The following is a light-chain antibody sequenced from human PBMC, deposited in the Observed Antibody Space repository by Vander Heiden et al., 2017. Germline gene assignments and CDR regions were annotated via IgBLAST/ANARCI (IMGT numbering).Light chain of an antibody. J-gene: IGKJ1*01. CDR1: QSLVYHAGNTY. CDR2: KVS. V-gene: IGKV2-30*01. CDR3: MQGTHRHPGT. Sequence: VVLSQTPLSLSVTLRQPASISCRSRQSLVYHAGNTYLNWFQQKPGQSPRRLIYKVSNRDPGVPDRMSGSGSGTEVTLEISRVEAEDVGIYYCMQGTHRHPGTFGQGTKVEIK.